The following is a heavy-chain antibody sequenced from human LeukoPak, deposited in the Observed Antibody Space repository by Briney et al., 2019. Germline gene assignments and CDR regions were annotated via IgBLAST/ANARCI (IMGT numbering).Heavy chain of an antibody. D-gene: IGHD1-7*01. J-gene: IGHJ4*02. V-gene: IGHV3-30-3*01. CDR2: ISSDGSNK. Sequence: GRSLRLSCAVSGFTFSIYAMHWVRQAPGKGLEWVAVISSDGSNKYYADSVKDRFTISRDNSKNTLYLQMNSLRAEDTAVYYCARGQRITGTGTYDYWGQGTLVTVSS. CDR3: ARGQRITGTGTYDY. CDR1: GFTFSIYA.